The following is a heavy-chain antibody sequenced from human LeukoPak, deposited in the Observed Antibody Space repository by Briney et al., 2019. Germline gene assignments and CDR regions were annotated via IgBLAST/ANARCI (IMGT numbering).Heavy chain of an antibody. J-gene: IGHJ4*02. V-gene: IGHV3-23*01. CDR2: INSNGDEI. D-gene: IGHD6-6*01. Sequence: PSETLSLTCAVYGGSFSGYYWNWIRQPPGKGLEWVSGINSNGDEIYYADSVRGRFTISRDNSNNALYLQMDSLRAEDTAVYYCANWIGSSSRDYWGQGTLVTVSS. CDR1: GGSFSGYY. CDR3: ANWIGSSSRDY.